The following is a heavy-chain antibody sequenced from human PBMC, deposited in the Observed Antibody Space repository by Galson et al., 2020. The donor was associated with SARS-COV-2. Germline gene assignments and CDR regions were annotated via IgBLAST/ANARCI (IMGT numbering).Heavy chain of an antibody. CDR3: ARSAGALVEGNYYYDIDV. CDR1: GFIFSDYY. D-gene: IGHD1-26*01. J-gene: IGHJ6*02. Sequence: TGGSLRLSCAASGFIFSDYYMSWIRQAPGKGLEWVSYISSRGITIYYADSLKGRFTVSRDNAKNSLYLQMDSLRAEDTAVYYCARSAGALVEGNYYYDIDVWGQGTTVTVSS. V-gene: IGHV3-11*01. CDR2: ISSRGITI.